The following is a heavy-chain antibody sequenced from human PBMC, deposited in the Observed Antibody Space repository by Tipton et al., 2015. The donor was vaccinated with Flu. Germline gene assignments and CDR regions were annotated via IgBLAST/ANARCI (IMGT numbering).Heavy chain of an antibody. CDR2: IRPKVYGGTT. Sequence: SLRLSCTGSGFTFGDYAVNWVRQAPGKGLEWIGFIRPKVYGGTTEYAASVKGRFTISGDYSQNIAYLEMNGLRIEDTAVYYCSRGGGNRYYYGMDVWGQGTTVTVSS. D-gene: IGHD4-23*01. CDR1: GFTFGDYA. V-gene: IGHV3-49*04. J-gene: IGHJ6*02. CDR3: SRGGGNRYYYGMDV.